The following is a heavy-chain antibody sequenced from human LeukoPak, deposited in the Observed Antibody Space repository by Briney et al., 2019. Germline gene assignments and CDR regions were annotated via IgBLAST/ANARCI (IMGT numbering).Heavy chain of an antibody. CDR1: GFTFSSYW. Sequence: PGGSLRLSCAASGFTFSSYWMSWVRQAPGKGLVWVSRINSDGSSITYANSVKGRFTISRDNAKNTLYLQMNSLRVEDTAVYYRAREGRVSGYDFDCWGQGTLVTVSS. CDR2: INSDGSSI. CDR3: AREGRVSGYDFDC. J-gene: IGHJ4*02. V-gene: IGHV3-74*03. D-gene: IGHD5-12*01.